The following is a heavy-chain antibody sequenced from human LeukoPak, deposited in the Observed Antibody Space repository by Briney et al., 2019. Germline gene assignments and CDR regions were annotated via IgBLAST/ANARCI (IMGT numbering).Heavy chain of an antibody. CDR2: IYHSGST. Sequence: SETLSLTCTVSGYSISSGYYWGWIRQPPGKGLEWIGSIYHSGSTYYNPSLKSRVTISVDTSKNQFSLKLSSVTAADTAVYYCARVYCSSTSCPFDYWGQGTLVTVSS. CDR3: ARVYCSSTSCPFDY. J-gene: IGHJ4*02. V-gene: IGHV4-38-2*02. CDR1: GYSISSGYY. D-gene: IGHD2-2*01.